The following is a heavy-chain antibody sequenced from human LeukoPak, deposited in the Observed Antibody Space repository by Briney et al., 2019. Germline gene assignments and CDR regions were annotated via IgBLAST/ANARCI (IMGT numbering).Heavy chain of an antibody. V-gene: IGHV4-30-4*01. Sequence: PSETLPLTCTVSGGSISSGDYYWSWIRQPPGKGLEWIGYIYYSGSTYYNPSLKSRVTISVDTSKNQFSLKLSSVTAADTAVYYCARAPRPDGMDVWGQGTTVTVSS. CDR3: ARAPRPDGMDV. CDR1: GGSISSGDYY. CDR2: IYYSGST. J-gene: IGHJ6*02.